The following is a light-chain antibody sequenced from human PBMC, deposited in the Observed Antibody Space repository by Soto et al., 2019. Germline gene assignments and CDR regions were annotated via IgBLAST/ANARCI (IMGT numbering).Light chain of an antibody. CDR2: EGS. Sequence: QSALTQPASVSGSPGQSITISCTGTSSDVGSYNLVSWYQQHPGKAPKLMIYEGSKRPSGVSNRFSGSKSGNTASLTISGLQAEDEDDYYCCSYAGSSTFYVVFGGGTKVTVL. J-gene: IGLJ2*01. V-gene: IGLV2-23*03. CDR1: SSDVGSYNL. CDR3: CSYAGSSTFYVV.